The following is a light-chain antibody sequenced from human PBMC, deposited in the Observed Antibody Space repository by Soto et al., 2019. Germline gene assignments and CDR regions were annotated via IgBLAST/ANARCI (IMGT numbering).Light chain of an antibody. CDR2: DAS. J-gene: IGKJ5*01. Sequence: AIQLTQSPSFLSASVGDRVTITCRASQGISSSLAWYQQKPGKPPKVLIYDASSLASGVPSRFSGSGSGTDFPLTISSLQPEDSATYYCQQFNSFSITFGQGTRLEIK. CDR1: QGISSS. CDR3: QQFNSFSIT. V-gene: IGKV1-13*02.